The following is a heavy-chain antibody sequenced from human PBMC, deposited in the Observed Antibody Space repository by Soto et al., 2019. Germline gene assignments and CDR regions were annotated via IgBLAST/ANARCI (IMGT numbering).Heavy chain of an antibody. D-gene: IGHD3-16*02. V-gene: IGHV4-39*01. Sequence: QLQLQESGPGLVKPSETLSLTCTVSGGSISSSSYYWGWIRQPPGKGLEWIGSIYYSGSTYYNPSLKSRVTISVDTSKNQFSLKLSSVTAADTAVYYCARLEGETFGGVIVGYFDYWGQGTLVTVSS. J-gene: IGHJ4*02. CDR1: GGSISSSSYY. CDR3: ARLEGETFGGVIVGYFDY. CDR2: IYYSGST.